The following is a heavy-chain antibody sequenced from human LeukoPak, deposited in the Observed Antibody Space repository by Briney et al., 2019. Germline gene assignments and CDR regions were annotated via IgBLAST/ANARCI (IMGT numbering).Heavy chain of an antibody. J-gene: IGHJ4*02. D-gene: IGHD2-21*02. V-gene: IGHV1-2*02. CDR2: MHPGNGNT. Sequence: GASVKVSCKASGYRFISTDIQWVGQAPGLGPEWMGWMHPGNGNTRYAEKFQGRVTMTRDTSINTAYMDLSSLRYDDTAVYYCAREGSSCVGGDCYSFDFWGQGTLITVSS. CDR1: GYRFISTD. CDR3: AREGSSCVGGDCYSFDF.